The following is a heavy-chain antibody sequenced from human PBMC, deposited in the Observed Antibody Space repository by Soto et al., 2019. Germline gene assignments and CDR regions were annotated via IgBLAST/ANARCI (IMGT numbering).Heavy chain of an antibody. J-gene: IGHJ6*02. CDR2: ISSTSSYI. CDR3: ARDHFVYYDFWSGSPGMDV. Sequence: EVQLVESGGGLVKPGGSLRLSCAASGFTFSSYTVTWVRQAPGKGLEWVSSISSTSSYIYYAASVKGRFTISRDNAKNSLYLQMNSLRAEDTAVYYCARDHFVYYDFWSGSPGMDVWGQGTTVTVSS. V-gene: IGHV3-21*01. CDR1: GFTFSSYT. D-gene: IGHD3-3*01.